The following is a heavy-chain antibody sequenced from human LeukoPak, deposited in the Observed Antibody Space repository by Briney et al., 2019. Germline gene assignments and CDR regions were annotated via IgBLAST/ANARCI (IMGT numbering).Heavy chain of an antibody. CDR2: IYSSGIT. CDR3: ARGITGRGRFDP. Sequence: SETLSLTCTVSGGSITSGSFYWAWIRQSAGKGLEWIGRIYSSGITNYNPSLKSRLTMSIDTSKSQFFLNLSSLTAADTAVYYCARGITGRGRFDPWGQGTLVTVSS. J-gene: IGHJ5*02. D-gene: IGHD3-10*01. V-gene: IGHV4-61*02. CDR1: GGSITSGSFY.